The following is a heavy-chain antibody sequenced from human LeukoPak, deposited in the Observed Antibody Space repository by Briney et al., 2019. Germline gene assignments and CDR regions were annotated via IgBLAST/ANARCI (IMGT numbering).Heavy chain of an antibody. Sequence: GGSLRLSCAASGFTFSIYWMSWVREAPGKGLEWVANINEDGSKRYSLDSVKGRFTISRDNAKNSLYLQMNSLRAEDTAVYYCARPSGYCSGGSCFPFDSWGQGTLVTVSS. D-gene: IGHD2-15*01. CDR2: INEDGSKR. CDR3: ARPSGYCSGGSCFPFDS. J-gene: IGHJ4*02. V-gene: IGHV3-7*05. CDR1: GFTFSIYW.